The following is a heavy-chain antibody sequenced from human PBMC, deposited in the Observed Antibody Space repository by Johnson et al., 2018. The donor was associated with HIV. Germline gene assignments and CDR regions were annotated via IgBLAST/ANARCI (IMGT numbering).Heavy chain of an antibody. CDR2: VSYDESSK. D-gene: IGHD3-22*01. CDR3: ARDAGGGRIVVDYDAFDI. CDR1: GFTFSSFG. J-gene: IGHJ3*02. Sequence: EQLVESGGGLVQPGGSLRLSCVASGFTFSSFGMHWVRQAPGKGLEWVAFVSYDESSKYYRDSVKGRFTISRDNAKNTLYLQMNSLRAEDTAVYYCARDAGGGRIVVDYDAFDIWGQGTMVTVSS. V-gene: IGHV3-30*19.